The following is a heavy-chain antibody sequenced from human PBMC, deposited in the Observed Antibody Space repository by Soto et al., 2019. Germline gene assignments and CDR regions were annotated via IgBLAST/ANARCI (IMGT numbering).Heavy chain of an antibody. CDR3: ARAGTVTSLSEDYYYGMDV. CDR2: ISYDGSNK. CDR1: GFTFSSYA. D-gene: IGHD4-4*01. V-gene: IGHV3-30-3*01. Sequence: PGGSVRLSCAASGFTFSSYAMHWVRQAPGKGLEWVAVISYDGSNKYYADSVKGRFTISRDNSKNTLYLQMNSLRAEGTAVYYCARAGTVTSLSEDYYYGMDVWGQGTTVTVSS. J-gene: IGHJ6*02.